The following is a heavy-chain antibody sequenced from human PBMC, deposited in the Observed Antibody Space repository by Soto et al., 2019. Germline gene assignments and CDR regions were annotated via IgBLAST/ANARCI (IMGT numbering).Heavy chain of an antibody. Sequence: QVQLVESGGDVVQPGGSLRLSCVASGFIFGTYAKHWVRRAPGKGLELVALISYDAKNKYYGESVKGRFTISRDNSRNTLYLQMTSLRTEDTAVYYCARGTDSGVWGQGTTVTVFS. J-gene: IGHJ6*02. V-gene: IGHV3-30*04. CDR2: ISYDAKNK. D-gene: IGHD1-1*01. CDR3: ARGTDSGV. CDR1: GFIFGTYA.